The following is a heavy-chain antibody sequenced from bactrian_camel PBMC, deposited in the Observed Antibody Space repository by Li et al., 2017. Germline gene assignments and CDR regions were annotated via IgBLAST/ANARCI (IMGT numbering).Heavy chain of an antibody. CDR3: ANRNRVGYYFYEFNY. Sequence: VQLVESGGGLVQPGGSLTLSCAASGFTFSNNWVHWVRQAPGKGLEWVSTFYTGDGRTKSADSVKGRFTMSRDNAKNILYLQLSSLKPEDTAMYYCANRNRVGYYFYEFNYWGQGTQVTVS. J-gene: IGHJ4*01. CDR2: FYTGDGRT. CDR1: GFTFSNNW. V-gene: IGHV3S1*01. D-gene: IGHD2*01.